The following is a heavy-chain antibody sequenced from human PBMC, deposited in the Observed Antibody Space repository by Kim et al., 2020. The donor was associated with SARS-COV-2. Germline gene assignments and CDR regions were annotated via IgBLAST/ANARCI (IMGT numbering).Heavy chain of an antibody. D-gene: IGHD3-10*01. V-gene: IGHV4-34*01. CDR2: INHSGST. CDR3: ARGVLWFGENDY. CDR1: GGSFSGYY. J-gene: IGHJ4*02. Sequence: SETLSLTCAVYGGSFSGYYWSWIRQPPGKGLEWIGEINHSGSTNYNPSLKSRVTISVDTSKNQFSLKLSSVTAADTAVYYCARGVLWFGENDYWGQGTLVTVSS.